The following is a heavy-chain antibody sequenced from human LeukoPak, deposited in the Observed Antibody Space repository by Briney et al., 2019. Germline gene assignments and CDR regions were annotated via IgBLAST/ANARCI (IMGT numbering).Heavy chain of an antibody. CDR2: IGSAGYT. D-gene: IGHD4-17*01. V-gene: IGHV3-13*01. J-gene: IGHJ4*02. CDR1: GFTFDNND. CDR3: AREPFYGDYDLDY. Sequence: GGSLRLSCEVSGFTFDNNDMHWVRQSTGKGLEWVSAIGSAGYTYYADSVRGRFTITRDTAKQSLFLQMNSLRVEDTAVYYCAREPFYGDYDLDYWGQGTLVTVSS.